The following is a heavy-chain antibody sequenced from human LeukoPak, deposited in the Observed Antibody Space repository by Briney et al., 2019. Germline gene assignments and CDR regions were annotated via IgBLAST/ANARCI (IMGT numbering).Heavy chain of an antibody. V-gene: IGHV3-21*01. Sequence: GGSLRLSCAASGFTFSSYSMNWVRQAPGKGLEWVSSISTSRSYIYYADSVKGRFTISRDNAKNSLYLQMNSLRAEDTAVYYCARDYGDYVEDYWGQGTLVTVSS. CDR1: GFTFSSYS. CDR2: ISTSRSYI. D-gene: IGHD4-17*01. J-gene: IGHJ4*02. CDR3: ARDYGDYVEDY.